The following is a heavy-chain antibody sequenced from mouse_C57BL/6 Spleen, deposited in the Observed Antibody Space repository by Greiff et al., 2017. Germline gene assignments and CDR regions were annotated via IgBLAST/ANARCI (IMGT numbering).Heavy chain of an antibody. D-gene: IGHD2-5*01. CDR2: IWTGGGT. V-gene: IGHV2-9-1*01. Sequence: VKLVEPGPGLVAPSPRLSITCTVSGFSLTSYAISWVRQPPGKGLEWLGVIWTGGGTNYNAAIKSRLSISKDNSKSQVFLKMNSLQTDDTARYYCARYSNFYYDMDYWGQGTSVTVSS. J-gene: IGHJ4*01. CDR1: GFSLTSYA. CDR3: ARYSNFYYDMDY.